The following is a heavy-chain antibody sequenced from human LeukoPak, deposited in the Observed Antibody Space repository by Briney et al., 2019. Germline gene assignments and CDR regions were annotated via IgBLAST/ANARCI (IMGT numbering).Heavy chain of an antibody. CDR1: GFGFSDAW. Sequence: GGSLRLSCAASGFGFSDAWMGWVRHAPGKGLEWVGLIKSRTSGGTTDYSAPVKGRFTISRDDSKNTLYLQMNSLITEDTAVFHCTADLIGNSRGIDYWGQGTLVTVSS. CDR3: TADLIGNSRGIDY. D-gene: IGHD6-13*01. CDR2: IKSRTSGGTT. V-gene: IGHV3-15*01. J-gene: IGHJ4*02.